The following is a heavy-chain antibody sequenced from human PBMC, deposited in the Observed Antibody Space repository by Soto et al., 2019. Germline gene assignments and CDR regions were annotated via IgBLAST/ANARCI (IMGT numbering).Heavy chain of an antibody. CDR3: ARLGGYVSVGYYYLWDS. Sequence: QLQLQESGPGLVKPSETLSLTCRVSDGSMNSDSSYWGWIRQPPGKGLEWIGVINHSGSTYHNLSPKGPVTMSVDASRNQFSLKLTSMSAADTAVYYCARLGGYVSVGYYYLWDSWGQGTLVTVSS. V-gene: IGHV4-39*01. J-gene: IGHJ4*02. CDR2: INHSGST. D-gene: IGHD3-22*01. CDR1: DGSMNSDSSY.